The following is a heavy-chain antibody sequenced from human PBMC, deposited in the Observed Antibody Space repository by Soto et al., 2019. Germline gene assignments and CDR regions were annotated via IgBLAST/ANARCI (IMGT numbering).Heavy chain of an antibody. V-gene: IGHV3-23*01. CDR3: AKGLRRLLRTQYYYGLDV. D-gene: IGHD3-16*01. CDR1: GFTFSPYA. CDR2: ISGSGGNT. J-gene: IGHJ6*02. Sequence: GSLRLSCSSSGFTFSPYAMTWVRQAPGKGLEWVSSISGSGGNTNYADSVKGRFTVSRDNSKRTLSLQMNSLTEEDTAIYYCAKGLRRLLRTQYYYGLDVWGRGTTVTVSS.